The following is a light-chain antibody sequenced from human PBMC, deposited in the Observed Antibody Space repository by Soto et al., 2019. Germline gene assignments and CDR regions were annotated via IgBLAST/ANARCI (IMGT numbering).Light chain of an antibody. CDR3: LQHTTYPYT. J-gene: IGKJ2*01. Sequence: DIQMTQSPFSLSASVGDRVIITCRASQGIRNLGWFRQKPGEAPKRLIYATYNLESGVPSRFSGSGSGTEFALTISSLQPEDFATYFCLQHTTYPYTFGQGTKPDIK. V-gene: IGKV1-17*01. CDR1: QGIRN. CDR2: ATY.